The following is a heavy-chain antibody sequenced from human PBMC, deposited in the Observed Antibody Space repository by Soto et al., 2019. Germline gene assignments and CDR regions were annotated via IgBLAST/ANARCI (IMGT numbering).Heavy chain of an antibody. Sequence: PLTVSCQGSGRTFLSYAITWVRQANGQALEWIGWIVVSRGNTNYAQNFQERVTFTGDESTSTAYMELSSLRFEDTGVYYCAAGDYHDTSGYSSDYWGQGTLVTVSS. D-gene: IGHD3-3*01. J-gene: IGHJ4*02. CDR1: GRTFLSYA. V-gene: IGHV1-58*02. CDR3: AAGDYHDTSGYSSDY. CDR2: IVVSRGNT.